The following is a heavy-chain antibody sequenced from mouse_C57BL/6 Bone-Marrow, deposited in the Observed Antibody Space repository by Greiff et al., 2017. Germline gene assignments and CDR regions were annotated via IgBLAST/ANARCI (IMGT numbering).Heavy chain of an antibody. D-gene: IGHD2-3*01. CDR3: ARKDGYYVAWFAY. J-gene: IGHJ3*01. CDR2: IWSGGST. CDR1: GFSLTSYG. V-gene: IGHV2-2*01. Sequence: VMLVESGPGLVQPSQSLSITCTVSGFSLTSYGVHWVRQSPGKGLEWLGVIWSGGSTDYNAAFISRLSISKDNSKSQVFFKMNSLQADDTAIYYCARKDGYYVAWFAYWGQGTLVTVSA.